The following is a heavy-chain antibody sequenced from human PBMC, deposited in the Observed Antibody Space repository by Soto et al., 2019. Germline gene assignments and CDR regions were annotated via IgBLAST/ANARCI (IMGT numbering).Heavy chain of an antibody. Sequence: SETLSLTCAVYGGSFSGYYWSWIRQPPGKGLEWIGEINHSGSTNYNPSLKSRVTISVDTSKNQFSLKLSSVTAADTAVYYCAREGLYCSGGSCRRGWFDPWGQGTLVTVS. V-gene: IGHV4-34*01. CDR2: INHSGST. D-gene: IGHD2-15*01. CDR3: AREGLYCSGGSCRRGWFDP. J-gene: IGHJ5*02. CDR1: GGSFSGYY.